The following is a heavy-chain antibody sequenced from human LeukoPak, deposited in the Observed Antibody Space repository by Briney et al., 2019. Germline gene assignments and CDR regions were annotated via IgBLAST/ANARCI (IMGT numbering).Heavy chain of an antibody. V-gene: IGHV4-59*08. D-gene: IGHD1-1*01. CDR3: ARHGTSPDFYYAVDV. CDR1: GGSISTYY. Sequence: SETLSLTCTVSGGSISTYYWSWIRQPPGKGLEWIGYIYNIGSTNYNPSPKSRVTISVDTSKNQFSLKLSSVTAADTAVYYCARHGTSPDFYYAVDVWGQGTTVTVSS. J-gene: IGHJ6*02. CDR2: IYNIGST.